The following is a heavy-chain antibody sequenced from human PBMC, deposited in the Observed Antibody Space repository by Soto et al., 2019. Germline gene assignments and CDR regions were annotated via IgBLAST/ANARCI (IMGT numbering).Heavy chain of an antibody. V-gene: IGHV1-18*01. CDR3: ARAGTPIDY. CDR1: GYTFTNFG. CDR2: ISAYNGNT. Sequence: QVQLVQSGAEVKKPGASVKVSCKASGYTFTNFGISWVRQAPGQGLEWMGWISAYNGNTNYAQNFPGRVTMTTDTTTSTAYMELRSLRSDDTAAYNCARAGTPIDYWGQGTLVTVSS. J-gene: IGHJ4*02. D-gene: IGHD3-10*01.